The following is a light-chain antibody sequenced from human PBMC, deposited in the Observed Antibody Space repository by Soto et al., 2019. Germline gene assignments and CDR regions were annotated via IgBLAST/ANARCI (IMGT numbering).Light chain of an antibody. V-gene: IGKV1-5*03. Sequence: DIQMTQSPSTLSASVGDRVTITCRASQSISSWLAWYQQKPGKAPKLRIYKATILESGVPSRFSGSGCVTEFTLSISRLQPDDVAHDYCQQYNSYPWTFGQGTKVEIK. J-gene: IGKJ1*01. CDR1: QSISSW. CDR2: KAT. CDR3: QQYNSYPWT.